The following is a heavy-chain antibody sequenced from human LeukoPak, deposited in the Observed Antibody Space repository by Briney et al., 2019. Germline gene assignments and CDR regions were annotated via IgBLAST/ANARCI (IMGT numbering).Heavy chain of an antibody. Sequence: GGSLRLSCTASGFTFCDYAMSWFRQAPGKGLEWVSAISGSGGSTYYADSVKGRFTISRDNSKNTLYLQMNSLRAEDTAVYYCAKDRYGSGSYIFDYWGQGTLVTVSS. D-gene: IGHD3-10*01. V-gene: IGHV3-23*01. CDR1: GFTFCDYA. CDR3: AKDRYGSGSYIFDY. CDR2: ISGSGGST. J-gene: IGHJ4*02.